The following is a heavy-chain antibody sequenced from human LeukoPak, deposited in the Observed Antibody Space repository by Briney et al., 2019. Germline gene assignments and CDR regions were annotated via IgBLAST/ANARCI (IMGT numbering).Heavy chain of an antibody. Sequence: GGSLRLSCAASGLTFSSYGMHWVRQAPGKGLEWVAVIWYDGSNKYYADSVKGRFTISRDNSKNTLYLQMNSLRAEDTAVYYCARSSYSSGWYGPDYWGQGTLVTVSS. CDR1: GLTFSSYG. J-gene: IGHJ4*02. D-gene: IGHD6-19*01. V-gene: IGHV3-33*08. CDR2: IWYDGSNK. CDR3: ARSSYSSGWYGPDY.